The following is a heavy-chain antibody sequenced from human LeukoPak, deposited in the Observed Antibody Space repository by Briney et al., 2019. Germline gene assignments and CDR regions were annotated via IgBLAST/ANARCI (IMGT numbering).Heavy chain of an antibody. CDR2: IYSGGST. CDR3: ATGGYSGSYYDFDY. V-gene: IGHV3-53*01. J-gene: IGHJ4*02. CDR1: GFTVSSNY. D-gene: IGHD1-26*01. Sequence: GGSLRLSCAASGFTVSSNYMSWVPQAPGKGLEWVSDIYSGGSTYYADSLKGRFTISRNNSKTTLYLPMHSLRAEDTAVYYCATGGYSGSYYDFDYWGQGTLVTVSS.